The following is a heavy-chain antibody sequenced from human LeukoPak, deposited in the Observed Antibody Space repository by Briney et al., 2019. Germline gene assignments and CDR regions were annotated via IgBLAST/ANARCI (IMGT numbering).Heavy chain of an antibody. CDR3: ARDFPITRRNNWYDP. J-gene: IGHJ5*02. CDR2: ISYDGSNK. V-gene: IGHV3-30*04. CDR1: GFTFSSYA. Sequence: GGSPRLSCAASGFTFSSYAMHWVRQAPGKGLEWVAVISYDGSNKYYADSVKGRFTISRDNAKDSLYLQMNSLRAEDTAVYYCARDFPITRRNNWYDPWGQGTLVTVSS. D-gene: IGHD1-14*01.